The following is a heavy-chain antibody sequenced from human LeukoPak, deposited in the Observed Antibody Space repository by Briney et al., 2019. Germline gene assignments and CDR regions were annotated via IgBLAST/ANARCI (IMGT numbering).Heavy chain of an antibody. CDR2: MNPNSGNT. J-gene: IGHJ1*01. D-gene: IGHD3-10*01. V-gene: IGHV1-8*01. CDR3: ARGTHMVRGTWWD. CDR1: GYTFTSYD. Sequence: ASVKVSCKASGYTFTSYDINWVRQATGQGLEWMGWMNPNSGNTGYAQKFQGRVTMTRNTSISTAYMELGSLRSEDTAVYYCARGTHMVRGTWWDWGQGTLVTVSS.